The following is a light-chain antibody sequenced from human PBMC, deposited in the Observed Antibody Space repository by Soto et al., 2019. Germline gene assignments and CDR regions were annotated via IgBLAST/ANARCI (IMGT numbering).Light chain of an antibody. Sequence: QAVVTQEPSLTVSTGGTVTLTCGSNTGTVTSTHYPYWLQQKPGQAPRTLIYDTNNRHSWTPARFSGALLGGKAALTLSGAQPEDEADYYCLLSYGATRVFGGGTKLTVL. CDR1: TGTVTSTHY. CDR2: DTN. J-gene: IGLJ3*02. CDR3: LLSYGATRV. V-gene: IGLV7-46*01.